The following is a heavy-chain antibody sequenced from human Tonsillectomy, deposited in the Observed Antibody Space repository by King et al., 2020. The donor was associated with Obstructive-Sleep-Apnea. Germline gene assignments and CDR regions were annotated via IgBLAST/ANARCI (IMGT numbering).Heavy chain of an antibody. J-gene: IGHJ4*02. V-gene: IGHV3-30*04. CDR3: ARDEGYYDSSGYYDY. Sequence: VQLVESGGGVVQPVRSLRLSCAAAGFTFRGFAMHRVRQAPGKGLEWVAVLSYDGRNIYDSNSVKGRFTIARDNSKNTLYLQMNSLRAEDTSVYYFARDEGYYDSSGYYDYWGQGTLVTVSS. CDR2: LSYDGRNI. CDR1: GFTFRGFA. D-gene: IGHD3-22*01.